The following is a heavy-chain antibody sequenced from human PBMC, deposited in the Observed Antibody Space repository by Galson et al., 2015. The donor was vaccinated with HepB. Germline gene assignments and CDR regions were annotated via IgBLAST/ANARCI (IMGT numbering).Heavy chain of an antibody. D-gene: IGHD3-22*01. CDR3: ARRTRYYYDSSGYYGVAAFDI. CDR2: IYHSGST. J-gene: IGHJ3*02. Sequence: ETLSLTCAVSGGSIGSSNWWSWVRQPPGKGLEWIGEIYHSGSTNYNPSLKSRVTISVDKSKNQFSLKLSSVTAADTAVYYCARRTRYYYDSSGYYGVAAFDIWGQGTMVTVSS. V-gene: IGHV4-4*02. CDR1: GGSIGSSNW.